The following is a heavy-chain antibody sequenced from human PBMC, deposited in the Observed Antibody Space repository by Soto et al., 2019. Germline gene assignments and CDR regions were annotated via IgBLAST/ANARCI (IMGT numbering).Heavy chain of an antibody. Sequence: QVQLVQSGAEVKKPGASVKVSCKASGYTFTSYGITWVRQAPGQGLEWMGWISVYNGKTNYAQKLQGRVTLSTDTSTSTAYMELRSLRSDDTAVYSCARVRDSYAPWDYWGQGTLVTVSS. CDR3: ARVRDSYAPWDY. J-gene: IGHJ4*02. V-gene: IGHV1-18*01. CDR2: ISVYNGKT. CDR1: GYTFTSYG. D-gene: IGHD5-18*01.